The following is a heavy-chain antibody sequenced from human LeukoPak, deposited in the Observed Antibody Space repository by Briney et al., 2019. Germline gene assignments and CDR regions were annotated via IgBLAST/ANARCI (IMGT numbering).Heavy chain of an antibody. Sequence: PSETLSLTCTVSGGSISSSSYYWGWIRQPPGKGLEWIGSIYYSGSTYYNPSLKSRVTISVDTSKNQFSLNLSSVTAADTAMYYCARAVGTSRNFFDYWGREPWSPSPQ. CDR1: GGSISSSSYY. J-gene: IGHJ4*02. CDR2: IYYSGST. CDR3: ARAVGTSRNFFDY. V-gene: IGHV4-39*07. D-gene: IGHD4-23*01.